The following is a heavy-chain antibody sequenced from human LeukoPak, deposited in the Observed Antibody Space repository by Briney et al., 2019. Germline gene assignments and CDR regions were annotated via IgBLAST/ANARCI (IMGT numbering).Heavy chain of an antibody. Sequence: GGSLRLSCAASGFTFSSYWMSWVRQAPGKGLEWEANIKQDGSEKYYVDSVKGRFTISRDNAKNSLYLQMNSLRAEDTAVYYCARGYYDFWSGYTLIYYYYYMDVWGKGTTVTVSS. D-gene: IGHD3-3*01. J-gene: IGHJ6*03. CDR1: GFTFSSYW. CDR2: IKQDGSEK. V-gene: IGHV3-7*01. CDR3: ARGYYDFWSGYTLIYYYYYMDV.